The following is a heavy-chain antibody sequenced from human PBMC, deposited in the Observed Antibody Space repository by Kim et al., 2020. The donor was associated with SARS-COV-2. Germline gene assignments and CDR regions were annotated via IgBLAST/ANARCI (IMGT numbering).Heavy chain of an antibody. Sequence: SETLSLTCAVYGGSFSGYYWSWIRQPPGKGLEWIGEINHSGSTNYNPSLKSRVTITVDTSKNQFSLKLSSVTAADTAVYYCARESGNTVVVVVATYYYYCMDVWGKGTTVTLSS. V-gene: IGHV4-34*01. CDR1: GGSFSGYY. CDR2: INHSGST. CDR3: ARESGNTVVVVVATYYYYCMDV. J-gene: IGHJ6*03. D-gene: IGHD2-15*01.